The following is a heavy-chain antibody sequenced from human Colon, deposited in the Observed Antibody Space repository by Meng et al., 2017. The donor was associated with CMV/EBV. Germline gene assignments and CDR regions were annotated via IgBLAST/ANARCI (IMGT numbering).Heavy chain of an antibody. CDR3: AKKGGLTNTAMATYYYYALDV. CDR2: ISGSGDRT. V-gene: IGHV3-23*01. Sequence: PGGSLRLSCAASGFSFRSYAMTWVRQAPGKGLEWVSAISGSGDRTVYAESVEGRFSVSRDNSKNTLYLQMNSLRADDTAIYYCAKKGGLTNTAMATYYYYALDVWGQGTTVTVSS. J-gene: IGHJ6*02. D-gene: IGHD5-18*01. CDR1: GFSFRSYA.